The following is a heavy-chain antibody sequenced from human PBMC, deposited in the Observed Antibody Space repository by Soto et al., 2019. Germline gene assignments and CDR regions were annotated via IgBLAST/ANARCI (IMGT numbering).Heavy chain of an antibody. Sequence: GGSLRLSCAASGFTFSSYGMHWVRQAPGKGLEWVAVIWYDGSNKYYADSVKGRFTISRDNSKNTLYLQMNSLRAEDTAVYYCARDYEYSDYYDILTGYFFGAVDIWGQGTMVTVSS. CDR3: ARDYEYSDYYDILTGYFFGAVDI. CDR2: IWYDGSNK. V-gene: IGHV3-33*01. D-gene: IGHD3-9*01. CDR1: GFTFSSYG. J-gene: IGHJ3*02.